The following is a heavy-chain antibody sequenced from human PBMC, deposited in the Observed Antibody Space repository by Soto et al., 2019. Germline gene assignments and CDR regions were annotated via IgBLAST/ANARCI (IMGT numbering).Heavy chain of an antibody. Sequence: PSETLSLTCAVSGYSISSGYYWGWLRQPPGKGLEWIGSIYHGSTYYNPSLNSRVTLSIDMTNNHVSLILNSVTAADTAVYYCARVGPWVPYYYDSSPYTFENWFDPWGQGTLVTVSS. CDR3: ARVGPWVPYYYDSSPYTFENWFDP. V-gene: IGHV4-38-2*01. CDR2: IYHGST. J-gene: IGHJ5*02. D-gene: IGHD3-22*01. CDR1: GYSISSGYY.